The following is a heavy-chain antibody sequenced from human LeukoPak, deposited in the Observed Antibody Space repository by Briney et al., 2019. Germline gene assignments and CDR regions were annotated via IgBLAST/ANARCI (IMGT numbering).Heavy chain of an antibody. V-gene: IGHV3-23*01. CDR2: SSGSGVNT. Sequence: GGSLRLSCAASGFTFSTYAMSWVRQAPGKGLEWVSASSGSGVNTYYADSVKGRFTISRDNSKDTLFLHMNSLRAEDTAIYYCAKSGGSGNWRHYYTDVCGKGTTVTVSS. J-gene: IGHJ6*03. CDR3: AKSGGSGNWRHYYTDV. D-gene: IGHD3-10*01. CDR1: GFTFSTYA.